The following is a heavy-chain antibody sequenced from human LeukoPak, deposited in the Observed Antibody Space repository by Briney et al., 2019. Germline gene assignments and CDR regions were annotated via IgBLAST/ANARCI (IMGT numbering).Heavy chain of an antibody. CDR1: GVTFRSYW. V-gene: IGHV3-7*01. CDR2: IKQDGSEK. CDR3: ASHNYGGYFDY. J-gene: IGHJ4*02. Sequence: GGSLRLSCADSGVTFRSYWMSWVRQAPGKGLEWVANIKQDGSEKYYVDSVKGRFTISRDNAKNSLYLQLNSLRAEDTAVYYCASHNYGGYFDYWGQGTLVTVSS. D-gene: IGHD3-16*01.